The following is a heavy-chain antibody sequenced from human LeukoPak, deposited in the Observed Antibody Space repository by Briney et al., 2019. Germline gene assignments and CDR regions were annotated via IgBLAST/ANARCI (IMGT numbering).Heavy chain of an antibody. CDR3: AKGGGGRLIYYYYMDV. D-gene: IGHD3-16*01. CDR1: GFIFSTYG. J-gene: IGHJ6*03. Sequence: GGSLRLSCAASGFIFSTYGMHWVRQAPGRGLEWVAVISYDGSNKYYADSVKGRFTISRDNSKNSLYLQMNSLRAEDMALYYCAKGGGGRLIYYYYMDVWGKGTTVTVSS. CDR2: ISYDGSNK. V-gene: IGHV3-30*18.